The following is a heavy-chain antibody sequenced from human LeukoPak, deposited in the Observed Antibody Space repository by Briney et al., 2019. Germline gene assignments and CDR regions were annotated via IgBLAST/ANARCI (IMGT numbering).Heavy chain of an antibody. CDR1: GITFSSYS. CDR3: ARGGAYGDYYYMDV. V-gene: IGHV3-21*01. J-gene: IGHJ6*03. CDR2: ISSSSSYI. Sequence: PGGSLRLSCAASGITFSSYSMNWVRQAPGKGLEWVSSISSSSSYIYYADSVKGRFTISRDNAKNSLYLQMNSLRAEDTAVYYCARGGAYGDYYYMDVWGKGTTVTVSS. D-gene: IGHD4-17*01.